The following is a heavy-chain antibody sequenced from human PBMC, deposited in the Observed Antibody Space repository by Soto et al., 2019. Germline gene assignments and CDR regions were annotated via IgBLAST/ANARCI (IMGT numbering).Heavy chain of an antibody. Sequence: EVQLVESGGGLVKPGGSLRLSCAASGFTFSYYSMNWVRQAPGKGLEWVSSISSSSSYISYADSVKGRFTISRDNAKNSLHLQINSPRAEDTAVYYCARVVDYYDPDYYYGMDVWGQGTTVTVSS. D-gene: IGHD3-22*01. V-gene: IGHV3-21*01. CDR2: ISSSSSYI. J-gene: IGHJ6*02. CDR3: ARVVDYYDPDYYYGMDV. CDR1: GFTFSYYS.